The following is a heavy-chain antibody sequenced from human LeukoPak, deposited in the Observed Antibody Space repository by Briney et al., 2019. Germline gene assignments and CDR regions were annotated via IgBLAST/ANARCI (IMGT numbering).Heavy chain of an antibody. CDR1: GGSISSGSYY. CDR3: ARLPAVVVVAAHAFDI. J-gene: IGHJ3*02. Sequence: SETLSLTCTDPGGSISSGSYYWSWIRQPARKGLEWIGRIYTCGSNNYNPSLKSRVTISVDTSKNQFSLKLSSVTAADTAVYYCARLPAVVVVAAHAFDIWGQGTMVTVS. CDR2: IYTCGSN. D-gene: IGHD2-15*01. V-gene: IGHV4-61*02.